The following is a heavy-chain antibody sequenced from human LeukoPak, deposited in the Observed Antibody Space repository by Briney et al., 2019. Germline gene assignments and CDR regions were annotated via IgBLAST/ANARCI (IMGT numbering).Heavy chain of an antibody. Sequence: PSETLSLTCTVSGGSISSYYWSWIRQPPGKGLEWIGYIYYSGSTNYNPSLKGRVTISVDTSKNQFSLELSSVTAADTAVYYCARAIPYNWFDPWGQGTLVTVSS. CDR1: GGSISSYY. CDR3: ARAIPYNWFDP. CDR2: IYYSGST. V-gene: IGHV4-59*01. J-gene: IGHJ5*02. D-gene: IGHD2-2*02.